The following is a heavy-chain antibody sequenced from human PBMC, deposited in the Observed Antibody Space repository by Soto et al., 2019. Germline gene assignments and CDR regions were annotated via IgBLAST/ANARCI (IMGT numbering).Heavy chain of an antibody. CDR1: GFSLSTSGVG. Sequence: QITLKESGPTLVKPTQTLTLTCTFSGFSLSTSGVGVGWIRQPPGKALEWLALIYWDDDKRYSPSLKSRLTITKDTSKNQVVLTMTNIDPVDTATYYCAHRQEYSSAKVGFVFDYWGQGTLVTVSS. D-gene: IGHD6-19*01. V-gene: IGHV2-5*02. J-gene: IGHJ4*02. CDR3: AHRQEYSSAKVGFVFDY. CDR2: IYWDDDK.